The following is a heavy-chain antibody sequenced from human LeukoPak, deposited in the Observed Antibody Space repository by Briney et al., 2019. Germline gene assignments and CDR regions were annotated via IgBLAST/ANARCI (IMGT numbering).Heavy chain of an antibody. CDR1: GYTFTNYD. V-gene: IGHV1-69*04. Sequence: AASVKVSCKASGYTFTNYDISWVRQAPGQGLEWMGRIIPILGIANYAQKFQGRVTITADKSTSTAYMELSSLRSEDTAVYYCARDRSIAARSGIDYWGQGTLVTVSS. D-gene: IGHD6-6*01. CDR2: IIPILGIA. J-gene: IGHJ4*02. CDR3: ARDRSIAARSGIDY.